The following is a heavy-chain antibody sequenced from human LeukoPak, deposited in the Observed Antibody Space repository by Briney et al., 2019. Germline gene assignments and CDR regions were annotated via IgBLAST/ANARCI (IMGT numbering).Heavy chain of an antibody. Sequence: SQTLSLTCAVSGGSISSYYWSWIRQPPGKGLEWIGYIYYSGSTNYNPSLKSRVTISVDTSKNQFSLKLSSVTAADTAVYYCARSDYGDGYYFDYWGQGTLVTVSS. D-gene: IGHD4-17*01. J-gene: IGHJ4*02. CDR3: ARSDYGDGYYFDY. CDR2: IYYSGST. V-gene: IGHV4-59*08. CDR1: GGSISSYY.